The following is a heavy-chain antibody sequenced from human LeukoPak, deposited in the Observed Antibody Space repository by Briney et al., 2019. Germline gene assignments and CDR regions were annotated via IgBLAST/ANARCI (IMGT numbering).Heavy chain of an antibody. V-gene: IGHV1-24*01. CDR3: ATDTTGYSSGWFDP. Sequence: ASVKVSCTVSGYTLTELSMHWVRQAPGKGLEWMGGFDPEDGETTYAQKFQGRVTMTEDTSTDTAYMELSSLRSEDTAVYYCATDTTGYSSGWFDPWGQGTLVTVSS. CDR1: GYTLTELS. J-gene: IGHJ5*02. D-gene: IGHD6-19*01. CDR2: FDPEDGET.